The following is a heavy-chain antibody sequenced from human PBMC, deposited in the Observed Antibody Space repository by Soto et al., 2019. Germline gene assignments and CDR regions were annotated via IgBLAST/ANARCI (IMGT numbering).Heavy chain of an antibody. CDR2: IYYSGST. CDR3: ARATVLRFSRVWWFDP. D-gene: IGHD3-3*01. V-gene: IGHV4-59*01. J-gene: IGHJ5*02. CDR1: GGSISSYY. Sequence: SQTLSLTCTVSGGSISSYYWSWIPQPPGKGLEWIGYIYYSGSTNYNPSLKSRVTISVDTSKNQFSLKLSSVTAADTAVYYCARATVLRFSRVWWFDPWGQGTLVTVS.